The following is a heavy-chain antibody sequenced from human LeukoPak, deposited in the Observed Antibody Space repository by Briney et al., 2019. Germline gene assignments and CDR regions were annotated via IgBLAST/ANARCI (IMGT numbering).Heavy chain of an antibody. CDR1: GYRFTDYY. D-gene: IGHD3-16*01. CDR2: INPYSGGT. V-gene: IGHV1-2*02. J-gene: IGHJ5*02. CDR3: ARADRLHGGPYLIGP. Sequence: ASVKVSCKTSGYRFTDYYMHWVRQAPGQGLAWMGWINPYSGGTSSAQKFQGRVTMTRDTSISTVYMQVSWLTSDDAAIYYCARADRLHGGPYLIGPWGQGTLVTVSS.